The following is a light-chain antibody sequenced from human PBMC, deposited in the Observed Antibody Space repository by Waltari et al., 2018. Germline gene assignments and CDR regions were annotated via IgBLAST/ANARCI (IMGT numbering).Light chain of an antibody. Sequence: QSALTQPASVSGPPGQSITISCTGTSRDVGRYDYVSWSQQHPGRAPKLLIHDVTDRASGVADRFSGSKSGNTASLTISGLQTEDEADYYCTSYTSSTTTPYVFGTGTQVTV. V-gene: IGLV2-14*03. CDR3: TSYTSSTTTPYV. CDR1: SRDVGRYDY. J-gene: IGLJ1*01. CDR2: DVT.